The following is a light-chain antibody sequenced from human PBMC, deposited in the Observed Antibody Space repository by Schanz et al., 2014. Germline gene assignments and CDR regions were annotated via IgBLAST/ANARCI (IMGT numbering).Light chain of an antibody. J-gene: IGLJ3*02. CDR2: DNH. CDR1: SSNVGNDY. Sequence: QSVLTQPPSVSAAPGQKVSISCSGSSSNVGNDYVSWYQHLPGTAPKLLIYDNHYRPSGIPDRFSGSKSGTSATLDITGLQTGDEADYYCGTWDSSLSVGTFGGGTKLTVL. V-gene: IGLV1-51*01. CDR3: GTWDSSLSVGT.